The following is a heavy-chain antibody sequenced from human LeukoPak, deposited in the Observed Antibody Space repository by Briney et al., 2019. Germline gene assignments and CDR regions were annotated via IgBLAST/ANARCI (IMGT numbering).Heavy chain of an antibody. CDR3: ASPVVVTPSDAFDI. V-gene: IGHV1-46*03. J-gene: IGHJ3*02. CDR1: GYTFTSYG. D-gene: IGHD2-21*02. CDR2: INPSGGST. Sequence: ASVTVSCTASGYTFTSYGISWVRQAPGQGLEWMGIINPSGGSTSYAQKFQGRVTMTRDTSTSTVYMELSSLRSEDTAVYYCASPVVVTPSDAFDIWGQGTMVTVSS.